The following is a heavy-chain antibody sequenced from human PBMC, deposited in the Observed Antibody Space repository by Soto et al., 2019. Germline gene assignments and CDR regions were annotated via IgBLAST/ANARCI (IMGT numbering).Heavy chain of an antibody. V-gene: IGHV5-10-1*01. CDR2: IYPSDSYT. Sequence: PGESLKISFKGSGYSFTSYWISWVRQMPGKGLEWMLRIYPSDSYTNYIPSFQVHVNISADKSISTAYLQWSSLKASDTAMYYCARLLGYCSSTSSSRDGMXVWGQGTPVTVXS. CDR3: ARLLGYCSSTSSSRDGMXV. CDR1: GYSFTSYW. J-gene: IGHJ6*02. D-gene: IGHD2-2*01.